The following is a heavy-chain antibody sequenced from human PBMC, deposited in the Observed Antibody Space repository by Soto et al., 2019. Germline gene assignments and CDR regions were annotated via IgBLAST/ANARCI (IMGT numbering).Heavy chain of an antibody. Sequence: EVHLVESGGGLVKPGGSLRLSCAVSGFTFSSCTMNWVRQAPGKGLEWVSSISPSTSHIYYADSVKGRFTISRDNAKKTLVMQMNSMRAEDTAGDYCSGCSGGACHQSYGMDVWGQGTRVTVSS. CDR3: SGCSGGACHQSYGMDV. D-gene: IGHD2-15*01. J-gene: IGHJ6*02. CDR1: GFTFSSCT. V-gene: IGHV3-21*01. CDR2: ISPSTSHI.